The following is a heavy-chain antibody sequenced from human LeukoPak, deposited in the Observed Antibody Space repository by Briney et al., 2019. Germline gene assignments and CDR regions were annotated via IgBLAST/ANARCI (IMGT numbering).Heavy chain of an antibody. CDR2: INHRGRT. V-gene: IGHV4-34*01. Sequence: PSETLSLTCGVYGESFSGDFWTWLRQARGKGLEWIGEINHRGRTNYSPSLTGRVTISVDTSMNQFSLQLRSVTAADTALYYCARGQYDSGGYHYGIRAFYFDYWGQGILVTVSS. D-gene: IGHD3-22*01. CDR1: GESFSGDF. CDR3: ARGQYDSGGYHYGIRAFYFDY. J-gene: IGHJ4*02.